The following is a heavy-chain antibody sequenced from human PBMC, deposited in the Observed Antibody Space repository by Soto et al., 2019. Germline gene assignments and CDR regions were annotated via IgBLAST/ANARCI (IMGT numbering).Heavy chain of an antibody. Sequence: QVQLVQSGAEVKKPGASVKVSCKSSGYTFTNYALHWVRQAPGQSLEWMGWIKTDNGNTKYSPKFLGRVTFTRDTSASTAYMELSSLRSEDTAVYYCVPSISWYVPPDFWGQGTLVTVSS. CDR1: GYTFTNYA. CDR2: IKTDNGNT. J-gene: IGHJ4*02. D-gene: IGHD6-13*01. CDR3: VPSISWYVPPDF. V-gene: IGHV1-3*04.